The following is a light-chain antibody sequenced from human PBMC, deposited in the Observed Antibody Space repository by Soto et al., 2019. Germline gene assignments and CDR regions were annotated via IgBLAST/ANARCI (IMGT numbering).Light chain of an antibody. V-gene: IGLV2-14*03. CDR3: SSYTRYSTLV. CDR2: DVS. Sequence: QSALTQPASVSGSPGQSITISCTGTSSDVGDYNYVSWYQHHPGKAPKFMIYDVSNRPSGVSNRFSGSKSGNTASLTISGLQPEDEADYYCSSYTRYSTLVFGGGTKVTVL. CDR1: SSDVGDYNY. J-gene: IGLJ2*01.